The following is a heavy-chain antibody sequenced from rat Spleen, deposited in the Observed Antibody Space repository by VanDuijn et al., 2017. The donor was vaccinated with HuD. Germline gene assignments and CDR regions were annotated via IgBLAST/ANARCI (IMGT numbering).Heavy chain of an antibody. V-gene: IGHV5-29*01. CDR2: IRFDGSST. Sequence: EVQLVESGGDLVQPGRSLKLSCVASGVTFSHDGMAWVRHAPTKGLEWVATIRFDGSSTFYRDSVKGRFTISRDNAKNILFLQMDSQRSEDTATYYCARLGIASIGNWFGYWGQGTLVTVSS. D-gene: IGHD1-2*01. CDR1: GVTFSHDG. J-gene: IGHJ3*01. CDR3: ARLGIASIGNWFGY.